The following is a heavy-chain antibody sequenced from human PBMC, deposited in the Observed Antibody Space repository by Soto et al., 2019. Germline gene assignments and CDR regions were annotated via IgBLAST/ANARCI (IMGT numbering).Heavy chain of an antibody. CDR3: AIYHLELFRFDY. J-gene: IGHJ4*02. V-gene: IGHV1-18*04. Sequence: QIQLVQSGPEVKKPGASMKVSCKAYDFSFTSHGISWARQDPGQGLEWMGWISLYNGNTNYAQQFQGRVTMTTDTSTSTAYMELRSLRSDDTAMYFCAIYHLELFRFDYWGQGTLVTVSS. CDR1: DFSFTSHG. D-gene: IGHD2-2*01. CDR2: ISLYNGNT.